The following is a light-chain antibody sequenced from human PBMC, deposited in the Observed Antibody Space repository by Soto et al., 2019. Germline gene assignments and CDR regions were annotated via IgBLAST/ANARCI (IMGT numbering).Light chain of an antibody. CDR2: CAS. CDR3: QQYNSWPPWT. CDR1: QSVSSN. V-gene: IGKV3-15*01. Sequence: EIVMTQSPATLSVSPGERATLSCRASQSVSSNLAWYQQKPGQAPRLLIYCASTRATGIPARFRGSGSGTAFPLTISSLQSEDFSIYYCQQYNSWPPWTFGQGTKVEIK. J-gene: IGKJ1*01.